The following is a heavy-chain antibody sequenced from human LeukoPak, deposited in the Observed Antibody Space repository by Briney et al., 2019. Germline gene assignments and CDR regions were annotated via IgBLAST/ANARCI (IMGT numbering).Heavy chain of an antibody. Sequence: SETLSLTCTVSGYSISSGYYWGWIRQPPGKGLEWIGSIYHSGSTYYNPSLKSRVTISVDTSKNQFSLKLSSVTAADTAVYYCARLSSHYGDYKVDPWGQGTLVTVSS. CDR2: IYHSGST. CDR1: GYSISSGYY. V-gene: IGHV4-38-2*02. D-gene: IGHD4-17*01. J-gene: IGHJ5*02. CDR3: ARLSSHYGDYKVDP.